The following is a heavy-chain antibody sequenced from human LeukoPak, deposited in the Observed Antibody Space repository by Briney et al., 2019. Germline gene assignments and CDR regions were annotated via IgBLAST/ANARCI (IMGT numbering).Heavy chain of an antibody. CDR1: GFTFSSYA. D-gene: IGHD3-10*01. CDR3: AKEKDYGSVSFSFDY. V-gene: IGHV3-30*02. J-gene: IGHJ4*02. Sequence: GGSLRLSCAASGFTFSSYAMSWVRQAPGKGLEWVAFIRYDGSNKYYADSVKGRFTISRDNSKNTLYLQMNSLRAEDTAVYYCAKEKDYGSVSFSFDYWGQGTLVTVSS. CDR2: IRYDGSNK.